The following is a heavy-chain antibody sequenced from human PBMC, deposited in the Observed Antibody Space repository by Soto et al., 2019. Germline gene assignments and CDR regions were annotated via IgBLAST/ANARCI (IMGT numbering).Heavy chain of an antibody. CDR3: ARLICSSTSCYDAFDI. D-gene: IGHD2-2*01. CDR1: GGSISSYY. V-gene: IGHV4-59*08. CDR2: IYYSGIT. J-gene: IGHJ3*02. Sequence: QVQLQESGPGLVKPSETLSLTCTVSGGSISSYYWSWIRQPPGKGLEWIGYIYYSGITNYNPSLKSRVTISVDTSKNQFSLKLSSVTAADTAVYYCARLICSSTSCYDAFDIWGQGTMVTVSS.